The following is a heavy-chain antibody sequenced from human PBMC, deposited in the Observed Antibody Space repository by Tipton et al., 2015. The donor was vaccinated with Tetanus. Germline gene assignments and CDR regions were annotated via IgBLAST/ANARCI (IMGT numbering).Heavy chain of an antibody. D-gene: IGHD3-10*01. CDR3: ARSNGINAFDI. J-gene: IGHJ3*02. V-gene: IGHV4-39*01. CDR2: IYYSGST. CDR1: GGSISSSSYY. Sequence: TLSLTCTVSGGSISSSSYYRGWIRQPPGKGLEWIGSIYYSGSTYYNPSLKSRVTISVDTSKNQFSLKLTSVTAADTAVYYCARSNGINAFDIWGQGTMVTVSS.